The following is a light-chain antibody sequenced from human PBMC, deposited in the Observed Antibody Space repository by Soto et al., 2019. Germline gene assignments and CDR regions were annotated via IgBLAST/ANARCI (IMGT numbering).Light chain of an antibody. CDR1: RSVLYKSNNKKH. Sequence: DMVMPQSPDSLAVSLGERATMNCKCSRSVLYKSNNKKHVAWYQQKPGKAPKLVSYAASSLQRWVPSMFSGSGSGTDFTLTISSLKPEDFETYYCQQSYSTLITFGQGTRLEIK. CDR2: AAS. J-gene: IGKJ5*01. V-gene: IGKV4-1*01. CDR3: QQSYSTLIT.